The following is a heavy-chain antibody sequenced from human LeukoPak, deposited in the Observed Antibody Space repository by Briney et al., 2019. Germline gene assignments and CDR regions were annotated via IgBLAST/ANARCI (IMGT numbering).Heavy chain of an antibody. CDR2: IDWDDDK. Sequence: SGPTLVNPTQTLTLTCTFSGFSLSTSGMCVSWIRQPPGKALEWLARIDWDDDKYYSTSLKTRLTISKDTSKNQVVLTMTSMDPVDTAAYVCSQLNTKSHCSGCSCYSRYFDYWGQGTLVTVSS. J-gene: IGHJ4*02. D-gene: IGHD2-15*01. CDR1: GFSLSTSGMC. CDR3: SQLNTKSHCSGCSCYSRYFDY. V-gene: IGHV2-70*11.